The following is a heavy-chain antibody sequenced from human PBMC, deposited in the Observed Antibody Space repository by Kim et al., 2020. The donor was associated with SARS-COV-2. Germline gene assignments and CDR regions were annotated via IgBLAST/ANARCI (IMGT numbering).Heavy chain of an antibody. D-gene: IGHD2-8*01. V-gene: IGHV3-21*01. CDR3: ARDFDQSGLMVYVYFDY. CDR1: GFTFSSYS. CDR2: ISSSSSYI. Sequence: GGSLRLSCAASGFTFSSYSMNWVRQAPGKGLEWVSSISSSSSYIYYADSVKGRFTISRDNAKNSLYLQMNSLRAEDTAVYYCARDFDQSGLMVYVYFDYWGQGTLVTVSS. J-gene: IGHJ4*02.